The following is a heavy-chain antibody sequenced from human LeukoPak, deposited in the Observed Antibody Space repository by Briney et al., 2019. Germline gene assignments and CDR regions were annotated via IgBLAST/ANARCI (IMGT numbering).Heavy chain of an antibody. CDR2: ISDAGNTL. CDR1: GFTFTSHD. CDR3: ARAGGWVPEVPITYYFDS. Sequence: GGSLRLSCAASGFTFTSHDMNWVRQAPGKRLEWLAYISDAGNTLYYADSVKGRFTISRDNAKNSLSLQMNSLSVDDTAVYYCARAGGWVPEVPITYYFDSWGHGSPVTVAS. V-gene: IGHV3-48*03. J-gene: IGHJ4*01. D-gene: IGHD1-14*01.